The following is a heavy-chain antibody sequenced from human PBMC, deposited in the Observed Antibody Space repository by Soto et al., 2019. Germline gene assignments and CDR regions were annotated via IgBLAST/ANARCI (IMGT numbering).Heavy chain of an antibody. CDR2: ISYDGSNK. J-gene: IGHJ2*01. V-gene: IGHV3-30*18. D-gene: IGHD2-21*02. Sequence: SGGSLRLSCAASGFTFSSYGMHWVRQAPGKGLEWVAVISYDGSNKYYADSVKGRFTISRDNSKNTLYLQMNSLRAEDTAVYYCAKGLAYCGGDCYSHFELWGRGTLVTVSS. CDR1: GFTFSSYG. CDR3: AKGLAYCGGDCYSHFEL.